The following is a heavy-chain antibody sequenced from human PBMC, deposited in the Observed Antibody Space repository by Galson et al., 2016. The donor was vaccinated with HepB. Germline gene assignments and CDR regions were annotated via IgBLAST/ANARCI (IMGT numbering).Heavy chain of an antibody. J-gene: IGHJ4*02. D-gene: IGHD2-15*01. Sequence: SLRLSCAASGFTFSSYGMHWVRQAPGKGLEWVAVIWYDGSNKYYADSVKGRFTISRDNSKNTLYMQMNSLRAEDTAVYYCARTRYCGGGSCSYFDYWGQGTLVTVSS. CDR2: IWYDGSNK. CDR1: GFTFSSYG. V-gene: IGHV3-33*01. CDR3: ARTRYCGGGSCSYFDY.